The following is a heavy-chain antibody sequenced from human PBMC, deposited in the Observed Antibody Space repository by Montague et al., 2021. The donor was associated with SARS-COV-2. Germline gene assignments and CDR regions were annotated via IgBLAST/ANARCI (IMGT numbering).Heavy chain of an antibody. CDR2: INHSGST. CDR1: GGSFSGYY. D-gene: IGHD2-15*01. V-gene: IGHV4-34*01. Sequence: SETLSLTCAVYGGSFSGYYWSWIRQPPGKGLEWIGEINHSGSTNYNPSLKSRVTISVDTSKNQFSLKLSSVTAADTAVYYCARGPVDDNCSGGSCYSRYYYGMDAWGQGTTVTVSS. J-gene: IGHJ6*02. CDR3: ARGPVDDNCSGGSCYSRYYYGMDA.